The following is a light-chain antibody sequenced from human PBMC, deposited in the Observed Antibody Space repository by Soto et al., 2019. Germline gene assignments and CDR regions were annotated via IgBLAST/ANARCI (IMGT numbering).Light chain of an antibody. CDR2: GAS. CDR1: QSVSSN. Sequence: EIVMTQSPATLSVSPGERATLSCRASQSVSSNLAWYQQKPGMAPRLLIYGASTRATGIPARFSGSGSGTEFTLTISSLQSEDFAVYYCQQYNNWPPWTFGQVTKMEIK. J-gene: IGKJ2*02. CDR3: QQYNNWPPWT. V-gene: IGKV3-15*01.